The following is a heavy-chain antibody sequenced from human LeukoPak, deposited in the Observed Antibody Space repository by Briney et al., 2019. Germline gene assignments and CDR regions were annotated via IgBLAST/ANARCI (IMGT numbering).Heavy chain of an antibody. Sequence: SETLSLTCAVYGGSFSGYYWSWIRQPPGKGLEWIGEIKHSGSTNYNPSLKSRVTISVDTSKNQFSLKLSSVTAADTAVYYCARGGSSGYYYNVHFDYWGQGTLVTVSS. J-gene: IGHJ4*02. CDR3: ARGGSSGYYYNVHFDY. CDR1: GGSFSGYY. V-gene: IGHV4-34*01. D-gene: IGHD3-22*01. CDR2: IKHSGST.